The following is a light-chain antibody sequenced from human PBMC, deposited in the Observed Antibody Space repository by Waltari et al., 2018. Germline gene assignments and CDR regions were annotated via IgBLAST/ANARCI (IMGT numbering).Light chain of an antibody. CDR3: QQYGSSIVYT. Sequence: RASQGLTKRNLAWYQQKPGQAPRILIYGADRRAAGIPDRISVSESETDFTLVISRLEPHDFAVYYCQQYGSSIVYTVGQGTKLEMK. CDR1: QGLTKRN. J-gene: IGKJ2*01. CDR2: GAD. V-gene: IGKV3-20*01.